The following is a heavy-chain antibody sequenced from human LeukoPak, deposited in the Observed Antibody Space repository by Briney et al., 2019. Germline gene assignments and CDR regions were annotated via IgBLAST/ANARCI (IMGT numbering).Heavy chain of an antibody. CDR2: INHSGST. Sequence: PSETLSLTCAVYGGSFSGYYWSWIRQPPGKGLEWIGEINHSGSTNYNPSLKSRVTISVDTSKNQFSLKLSSVTAADTAVYYCARGWSRYGGKPFDYWGQGTLVTVSS. CDR1: GGSFSGYY. J-gene: IGHJ4*02. V-gene: IGHV4-34*01. D-gene: IGHD4-23*01. CDR3: ARGWSRYGGKPFDY.